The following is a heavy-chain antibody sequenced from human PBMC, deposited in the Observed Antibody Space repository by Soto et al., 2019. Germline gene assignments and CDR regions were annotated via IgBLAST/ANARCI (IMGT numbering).Heavy chain of an antibody. Sequence: EVQLLESGGGLVQRGGSLRLSCAASGFTFSTYAMTWVRQAPGKGLEWVSSIGGISATTYYADSVKGRFTIFRDNSKNSLSLQMNSLRAEDTAIYYCANSVLYADYMSAGDSWGQGTLVTVSS. CDR2: IGGISATT. CDR1: GFTFSTYA. J-gene: IGHJ4*02. D-gene: IGHD4-17*01. CDR3: ANSVLYADYMSAGDS. V-gene: IGHV3-23*01.